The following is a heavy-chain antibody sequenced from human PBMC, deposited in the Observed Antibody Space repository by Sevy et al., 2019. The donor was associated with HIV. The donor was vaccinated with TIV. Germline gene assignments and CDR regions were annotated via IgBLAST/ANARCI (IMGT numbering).Heavy chain of an antibody. J-gene: IGHJ4*02. V-gene: IGHV6-1*01. CDR1: GDSVSSNSVA. D-gene: IGHD6-19*01. Sequence: KQSQTLSLTCAISGDSVSSNSVAWNWIRQSPSRGLEWLGRTYYRSTWHNDYAVSVKSQITINPDTSKNQFSLQLNSVTPEDTAVYYCARTTSGWFDYWGQGTPVTVSS. CDR3: ARTTSGWFDY. CDR2: TYYRSTWHN.